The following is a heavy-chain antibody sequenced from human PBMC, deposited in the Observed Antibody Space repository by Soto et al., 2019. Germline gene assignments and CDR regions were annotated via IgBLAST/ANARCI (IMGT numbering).Heavy chain of an antibody. Sequence: PGGSLRLSCTASGFTFGDYAMSWFRQAPGKGLEWVGFIRSKAYGGTTEYAASVKGRFTISRDDSKSIAYLQMNSLKTEDTAVYYCTRDSRRGYSYGYIGRYYYYYYGMDVWGQGTTVTVSS. V-gene: IGHV3-49*03. D-gene: IGHD5-18*01. J-gene: IGHJ6*02. CDR2: IRSKAYGGTT. CDR1: GFTFGDYA. CDR3: TRDSRRGYSYGYIGRYYYYYYGMDV.